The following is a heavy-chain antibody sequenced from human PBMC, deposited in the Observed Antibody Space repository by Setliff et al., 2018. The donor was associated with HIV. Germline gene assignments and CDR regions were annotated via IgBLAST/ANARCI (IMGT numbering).Heavy chain of an antibody. J-gene: IGHJ4*02. Sequence: GGSLRLSCAASGFMFGSYGMHWVRQAPVKGLEWMALISNDGSHKYYADSVKGRFTISRDNSKNTLYLRMDSLRPEDTALYYCVGGHYDLWSGYVDYYLDLWGQGTLVTVSS. V-gene: IGHV3-30*04. CDR1: GFMFGSYG. D-gene: IGHD3-3*01. CDR2: ISNDGSHK. CDR3: VGGHYDLWSGYVDYYLDL.